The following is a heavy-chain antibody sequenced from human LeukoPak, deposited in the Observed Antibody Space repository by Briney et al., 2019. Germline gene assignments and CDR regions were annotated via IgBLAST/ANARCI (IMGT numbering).Heavy chain of an antibody. V-gene: IGHV4-34*01. CDR2: INHSGST. CDR3: ARRAARIKKSPEEDYGSGSYSIDP. D-gene: IGHD3-10*01. CDR1: GGSISSYY. Sequence: SETLSLTCTVSGGSISSYYWSWIRQPPGKGLEWIGEINHSGSTNYNPSLKSRVTISVDTSKNQFSLKLSSVTAADTAVYYCARRAARIKKSPEEDYGSGSYSIDPWGQGTLVTVSS. J-gene: IGHJ5*02.